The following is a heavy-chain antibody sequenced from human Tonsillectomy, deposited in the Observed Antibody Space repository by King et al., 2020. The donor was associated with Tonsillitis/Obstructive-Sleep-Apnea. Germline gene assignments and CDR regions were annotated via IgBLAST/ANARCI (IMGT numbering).Heavy chain of an antibody. D-gene: IGHD3-3*01. CDR3: VRGGDLFGYFYFMDV. V-gene: IGHV1-46*01. CDR1: GYTFTSYY. CDR2: INPSGGST. J-gene: IGHJ6*03. Sequence: QLVQSGAEVKRPGASVKVSCKASGYTFTSYYMNWVRQAPGQGLEWMGRINPSGGSTAYAEEFQGRVTMTRDTSTSTVYLELSSLRSDDTAVYYCVRGGDLFGYFYFMDVWGKGTTVTVSS.